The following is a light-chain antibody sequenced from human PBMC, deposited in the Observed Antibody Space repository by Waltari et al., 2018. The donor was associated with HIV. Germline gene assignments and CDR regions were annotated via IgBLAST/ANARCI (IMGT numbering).Light chain of an antibody. Sequence: TVMPQYPAPFSASLSERATMNCQSRQIVLYSATTKTHLAWDLQKPGQPPKLLFYWASTRGSGVPDRFSGSGSGTDFTLAISSLQTEDVAVYVCQQYFTIPYTFGQGTKLQIK. CDR2: WAS. V-gene: IGKV4-1*01. J-gene: IGKJ2*01. CDR3: QQYFTIPYT. CDR1: QIVLYSATTKTH.